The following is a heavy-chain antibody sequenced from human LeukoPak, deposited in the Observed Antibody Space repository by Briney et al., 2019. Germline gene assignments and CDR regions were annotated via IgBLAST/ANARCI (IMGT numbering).Heavy chain of an antibody. CDR1: GGSISSYY. J-gene: IGHJ4*02. Sequence: SETLSLTCAVSGGSISSYYWSWIRQPPGRGLEWIGSIHYSGSTSYNSSLKSRVTISVDTSKNQFSLKLNSVTPADTAVYSCARYPPWSGYYFDFWGQGSLVTVSS. CDR3: ARYPPWSGYYFDF. CDR2: IHYSGST. D-gene: IGHD3-3*01. V-gene: IGHV4-59*01.